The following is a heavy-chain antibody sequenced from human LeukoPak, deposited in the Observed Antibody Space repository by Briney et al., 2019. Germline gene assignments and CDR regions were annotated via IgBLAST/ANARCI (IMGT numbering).Heavy chain of an antibody. Sequence: GGSLRLSCAASGFTFSSYEMNWVRQAPGKGLEWVSAISGSGGSTYYADSVKGRFTISRDNSKNTLYLQMNSLRAEDTAVYYCAKGLSIVGATYDYWGQGTLVTVSS. CDR3: AKGLSIVGATYDY. V-gene: IGHV3-23*01. CDR1: GFTFSSYE. J-gene: IGHJ4*02. D-gene: IGHD1-26*01. CDR2: ISGSGGST.